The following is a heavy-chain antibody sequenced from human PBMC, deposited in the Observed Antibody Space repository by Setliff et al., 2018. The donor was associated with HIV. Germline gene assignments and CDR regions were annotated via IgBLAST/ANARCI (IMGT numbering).Heavy chain of an antibody. CDR1: GFNVTDNY. D-gene: IGHD6-13*01. Sequence: PGGSLRLSCAVSGFNVTDNYMTWVRQAPGKGLEWVSILHRDGGTYSADSVKGRFTISRDNSKNTLYLQMNSLRVEDTAVYYCARVWRSSSWYITSWGQGTLVTVSS. J-gene: IGHJ5*02. CDR2: LHRDGGT. CDR3: ARVWRSSSWYITS. V-gene: IGHV3-53*01.